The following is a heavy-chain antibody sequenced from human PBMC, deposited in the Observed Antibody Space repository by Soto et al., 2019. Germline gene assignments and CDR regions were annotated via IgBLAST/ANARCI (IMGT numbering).Heavy chain of an antibody. CDR1: GYSVTSGSY. CDR3: ARARIVVSGTIVDF. D-gene: IGHD1-7*01. J-gene: IGHJ4*02. V-gene: IGHV4-38-2*02. Sequence: SETLSLTCTVSGYSVTSGSYWGWFRQPPEKGLEGIGSVYLSGHTYHNPSPMSRVTISIDTSKNQFSLKLTCVTAADTAVYYCARARIVVSGTIVDFWGLGTLVTVSS. CDR2: VYLSGHT.